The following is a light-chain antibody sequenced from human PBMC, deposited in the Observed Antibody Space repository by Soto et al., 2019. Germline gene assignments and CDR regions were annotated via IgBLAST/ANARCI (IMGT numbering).Light chain of an antibody. Sequence: QSALTQPASVSGSPGQSITISCTGTSSDVGAYNYVSWYQQYPGKAPKLMISEVSNRPSGVSNHFSGSKSGNTASLTISGLQAEDEADYYCSSYTASGTWVFGGGTKLTVL. V-gene: IGLV2-14*01. J-gene: IGLJ3*02. CDR1: SSDVGAYNY. CDR2: EVS. CDR3: SSYTASGTWV.